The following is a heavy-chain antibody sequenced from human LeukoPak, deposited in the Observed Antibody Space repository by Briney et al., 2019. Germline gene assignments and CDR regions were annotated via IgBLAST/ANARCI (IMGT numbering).Heavy chain of an antibody. CDR3: ASGYSGYADY. Sequence: SETLSLTCTVSGRSISSGGYYWSWLRQHPGKGLEWIGYIYYSGSTYYNPSLKSRVTISVDTSKNQFSLKLSSVTAADTAVYYCASGYSGYADYWGQGTLVTVSS. V-gene: IGHV4-31*03. J-gene: IGHJ4*02. CDR1: GRSISSGGYY. D-gene: IGHD5-12*01. CDR2: IYYSGST.